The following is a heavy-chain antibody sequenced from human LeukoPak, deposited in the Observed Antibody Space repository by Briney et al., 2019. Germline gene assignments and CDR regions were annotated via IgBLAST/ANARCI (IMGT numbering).Heavy chain of an antibody. Sequence: GESLKISCKGSGYSFTSYWISWVRLMPGKGLEWMGRIDPSDSYTNYSPSFQGHVTISADKSISTAYLQWSSLKASHTAMYYCAYYGSGSYRPPFDPWGQGTLVTVST. D-gene: IGHD3-10*01. CDR2: IDPSDSYT. J-gene: IGHJ5*02. CDR1: GYSFTSYW. V-gene: IGHV5-10-1*01. CDR3: AYYGSGSYRPPFDP.